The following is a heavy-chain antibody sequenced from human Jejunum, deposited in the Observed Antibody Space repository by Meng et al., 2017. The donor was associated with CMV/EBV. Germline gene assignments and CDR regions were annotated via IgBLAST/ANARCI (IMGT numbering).Heavy chain of an antibody. J-gene: IGHJ4*02. CDR3: ARNAASLDY. V-gene: IGHV1-2*02. CDR2: INPNSGGT. D-gene: IGHD2-15*01. Sequence: KVSCKASGYTFTGYYMHWVRQAHGQGLEWMGWINPNSGGTNYAQKFQGSVTMTRDTSISTAYMELSSLRSDDTAVYYCARNAASLDYWGQGTLVTVSS. CDR1: GYTFTGYY.